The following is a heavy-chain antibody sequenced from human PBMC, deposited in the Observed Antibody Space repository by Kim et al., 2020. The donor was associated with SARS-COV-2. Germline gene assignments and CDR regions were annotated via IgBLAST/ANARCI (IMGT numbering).Heavy chain of an antibody. J-gene: IGHJ4*02. CDR3: ARWGGGVVVVAATPATPDYYFDY. V-gene: IGHV4-34*01. Sequence: SETLSLTCAVDGGSFSGYYWSWIRQPPGKGLEWIGEINHSGSTNYNPSLKSRVTISVDTSKNQFSLKLSSVTAADTAVYYCARWGGGVVVVAATPATPDYYFDYWGQGTLVTVSS. D-gene: IGHD2-15*01. CDR2: INHSGST. CDR1: GGSFSGYY.